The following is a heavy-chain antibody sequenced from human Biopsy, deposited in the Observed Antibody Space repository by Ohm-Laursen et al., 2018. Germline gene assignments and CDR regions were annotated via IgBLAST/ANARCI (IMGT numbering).Heavy chain of an antibody. CDR3: AKDPDFWRGGEGDF. Sequence: GQTLSLTWAASGFTFPSFTMSWVRQAPGKGLQWVSGISGSGGNTYYADSARGRFNISRDNSKSRLYLQMTGLRAEDSALYYCAKDPDFWRGGEGDFWGRGTLVTVSS. J-gene: IGHJ4*02. CDR2: ISGSGGNT. D-gene: IGHD3-3*01. V-gene: IGHV3-23*01. CDR1: GFTFPSFT.